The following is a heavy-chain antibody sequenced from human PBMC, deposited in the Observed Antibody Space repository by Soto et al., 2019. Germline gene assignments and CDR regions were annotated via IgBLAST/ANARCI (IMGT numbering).Heavy chain of an antibody. D-gene: IGHD2-2*01. Sequence: SETLSLTCTVSGGSISSYCWSWIRQPPGKGLEWIGYIYYSGSTNYNPSLKSRVTISVDTSKNQFSLKLSSVTAADTAAYYCARGQGYCSSTSCYRGPFYYYYYMDVWGKGTTVTVSS. CDR2: IYYSGST. J-gene: IGHJ6*03. V-gene: IGHV4-59*01. CDR3: ARGQGYCSSTSCYRGPFYYYYYMDV. CDR1: GGSISSYC.